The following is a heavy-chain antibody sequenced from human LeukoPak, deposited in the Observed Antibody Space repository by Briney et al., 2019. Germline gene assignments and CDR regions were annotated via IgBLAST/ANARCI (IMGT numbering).Heavy chain of an antibody. V-gene: IGHV4-39*01. CDR3: ARHGNYDSSGYYSAFDY. CDR2: IYYSGST. CDR1: GGSISSSSYH. J-gene: IGHJ4*02. D-gene: IGHD3-22*01. Sequence: PLETLSLTCTVSGGSISSSSYHWGWLRQPPGRGLEWIGSIYYSGSTYYNPSLKSRVTISVDTSKNQFSLKLSSVTAADTAVYYCARHGNYDSSGYYSAFDYWGQGTLVTVSS.